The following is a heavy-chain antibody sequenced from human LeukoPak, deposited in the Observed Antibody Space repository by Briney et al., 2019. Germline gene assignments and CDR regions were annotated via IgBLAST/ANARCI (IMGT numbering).Heavy chain of an antibody. J-gene: IGHJ4*02. V-gene: IGHV4-4*02. Sequence: PSGTLSLTCAVSGGSISSNNWWGWVRQPPGKGLEWIGEIYHSGSPNYNPSLKSRVTISVDKTRNHFSLNLSSVTAADTAVYYCARVNINNWHSCDYWGQGTLVTVSS. CDR2: IYHSGSP. CDR3: ARVNINNWHSCDY. CDR1: GGSISSNNW. D-gene: IGHD1-1*01.